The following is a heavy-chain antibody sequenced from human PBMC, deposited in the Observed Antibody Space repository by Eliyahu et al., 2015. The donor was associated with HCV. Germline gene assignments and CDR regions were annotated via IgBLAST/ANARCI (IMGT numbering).Heavy chain of an antibody. CDR2: IRQDGSQK. D-gene: IGHD3-22*01. Sequence: EVQLVESGGGLVQPGGSLRLSCGASGFTFSSYWMSWVRQAPGKGLEWVANIRQDGSQKFYVDSVKGRFTISRDNAKNSLYLQMNSLRAEDTAVYYCARGDYHDSSGYHDAFEVWGQGTMVTVSS. CDR3: ARGDYHDSSGYHDAFEV. V-gene: IGHV3-7*03. J-gene: IGHJ3*01. CDR1: GFTFSSYW.